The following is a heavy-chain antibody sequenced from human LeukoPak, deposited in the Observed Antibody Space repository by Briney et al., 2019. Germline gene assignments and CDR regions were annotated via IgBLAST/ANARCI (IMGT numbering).Heavy chain of an antibody. D-gene: IGHD6-19*01. Sequence: PGGSLRLSCAASGFTFSSSWMTWVRQAPGKGLEWVANTKQDGSEQYYVDSVKGRFTISRDNSKNSLFLQMDSLRAEDTAMYYCARDIQVRGQWLYWGQGTLVTVSP. CDR2: TKQDGSEQ. V-gene: IGHV3-7*01. CDR1: GFTFSSSW. CDR3: ARDIQVRGQWLY. J-gene: IGHJ4*02.